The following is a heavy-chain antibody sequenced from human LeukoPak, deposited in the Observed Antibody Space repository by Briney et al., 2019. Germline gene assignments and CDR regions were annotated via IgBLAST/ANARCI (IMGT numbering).Heavy chain of an antibody. D-gene: IGHD3-10*01. CDR1: GFTFTNAW. CDR2: IKSKGDGETT. J-gene: IGHJ4*02. CDR3: ATDLGLTMIRGVIVH. V-gene: IGHV3-15*01. Sequence: GGSLRLSCAASGFTFTNAWMTWVRQAPGKGLEWVGRIKSKGDGETTDYAAPVKGRFTMSRDDSKATLYLQMNSLKAGDTAVYYCATDLGLTMIRGVIVHWGQGALVTVSS.